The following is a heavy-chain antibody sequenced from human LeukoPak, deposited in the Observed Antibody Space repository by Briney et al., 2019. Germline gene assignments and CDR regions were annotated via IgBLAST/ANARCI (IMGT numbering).Heavy chain of an antibody. V-gene: IGHV4-59*02. CDR3: ARAVGYCSGGSCYNYYYYYMDV. CDR1: GGSVSDYY. J-gene: IGHJ6*03. CDR2: IHYTGT. D-gene: IGHD2-15*01. Sequence: SETLSLTCTVSGGSVSDYYWSWIRQSPGKGLEWIGYIHYTGTSYNPSLKSRVTISADTSKNQFSLNLSSVTAADTAVYYCARAVGYCSGGSCYNYYYYYMDVWGKGTTVTISS.